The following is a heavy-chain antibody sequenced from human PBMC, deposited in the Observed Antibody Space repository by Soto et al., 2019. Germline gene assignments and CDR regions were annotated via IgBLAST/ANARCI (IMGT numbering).Heavy chain of an antibody. J-gene: IGHJ3*02. D-gene: IGHD2-15*01. Sequence: PGGSLRLSWSASLFTFSSYAMSWVRHSPFKGLEWVSYISRSGTTSNYADSVRGRFTVSRDNAKNSVYLQMNSLRDGDTAVYYCARDLRLVESATGAFDIWGQGTMVTVSS. CDR2: ISRSGTTS. CDR3: ARDLRLVESATGAFDI. V-gene: IGHV3-48*02. CDR1: LFTFSSYA.